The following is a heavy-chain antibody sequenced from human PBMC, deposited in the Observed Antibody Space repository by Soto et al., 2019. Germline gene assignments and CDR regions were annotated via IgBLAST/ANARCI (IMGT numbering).Heavy chain of an antibody. CDR2: ISGSGGST. CDR3: AKGKGYYYYYGMDV. CDR1: GFTFSSYA. V-gene: IGHV3-23*01. Sequence: GGSLRLSCAASGFTFSSYAMSWVRQATGKGLEWVSAISGSGGSTYYADSVKGRFTISRDNSKNTLYLQMNSLRAEDTAVYYCAKGKGYYYYYGMDVWGQGTTVTAP. J-gene: IGHJ6*02.